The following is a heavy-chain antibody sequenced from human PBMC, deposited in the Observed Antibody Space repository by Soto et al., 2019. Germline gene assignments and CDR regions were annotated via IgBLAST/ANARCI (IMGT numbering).Heavy chain of an antibody. CDR1: GRSISSGDYY. Sequence: SETLSLTCTVSGRSISSGDYYWSFIRQPPGKGLEWIGYIYYSGSTYYNPSLKSRVTISVDTSKNQFSLKLSSVTAADTAVYYCARAPYVRYGYLPTDYGGQGTLVT. CDR3: ARAPYVRYGYLPTDY. V-gene: IGHV4-30-4*01. CDR2: IYYSGST. J-gene: IGHJ4*02. D-gene: IGHD3-10*02.